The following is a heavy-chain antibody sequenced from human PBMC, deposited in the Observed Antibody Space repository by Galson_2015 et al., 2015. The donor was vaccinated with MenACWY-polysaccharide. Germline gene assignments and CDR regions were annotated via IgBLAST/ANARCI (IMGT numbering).Heavy chain of an antibody. Sequence: SVKVSCKASGYTFTSYGINWVRQATGQGLEWTGWMNPNSGNTGYAQKFQGRVTMTRNTSISTAYMELSSLRSEDTAVYYCARGIRRTVYWFDPWGQGTLVTVSS. CDR2: MNPNSGNT. CDR3: ARGIRRTVYWFDP. J-gene: IGHJ5*02. D-gene: IGHD4-11*01. V-gene: IGHV1-8*01. CDR1: GYTFTSYG.